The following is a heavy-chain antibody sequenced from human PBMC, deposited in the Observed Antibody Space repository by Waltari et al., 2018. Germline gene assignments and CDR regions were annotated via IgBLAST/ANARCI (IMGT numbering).Heavy chain of an antibody. J-gene: IGHJ5*02. CDR3: ARDPDYYDSSGYP. D-gene: IGHD3-22*01. CDR1: GRTIRISSYY. V-gene: IGHV4-39*07. CDR2: IYYSGGT. Sequence: QLQLQESGPGLVKPSETLSLTCTVSGRTIRISSYYSGCICQPPGKGQEWIGSIYYSGGTYYNPSLKSRVTISVDTSKNQFSLKLSSVTAADTAVYYCARDPDYYDSSGYPWGQGTLVTVSS.